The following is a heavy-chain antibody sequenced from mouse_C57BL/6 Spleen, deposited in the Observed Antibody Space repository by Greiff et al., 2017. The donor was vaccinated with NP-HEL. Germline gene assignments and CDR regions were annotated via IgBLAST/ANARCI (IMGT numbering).Heavy chain of an antibody. D-gene: IGHD2-4*01. Sequence: EVQLVESGGGLVQPKGSLKLSCAASGFSFNTYAMNWVRQAPGKGLEWVARIRSKSNNYATYYADSVKDRFTISRDDSESMLYLQMNNLKTEDTAMYYCVRQKYDYGAWFAYWGQGTLVTVSA. V-gene: IGHV10-1*01. CDR1: GFSFNTYA. CDR2: IRSKSNNYAT. J-gene: IGHJ3*01. CDR3: VRQKYDYGAWFAY.